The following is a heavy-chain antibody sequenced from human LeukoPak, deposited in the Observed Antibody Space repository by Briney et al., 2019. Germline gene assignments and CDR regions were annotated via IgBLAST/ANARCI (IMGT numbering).Heavy chain of an antibody. CDR2: INQDGSEN. CDR1: EFTFSRYW. J-gene: IGHJ3*02. CDR3: ARQLRGVIVVVITAMDHPFDI. Sequence: GGSLRLSCAASEFTFSRYWMSWVRQAPGKGLEWVANINQDGSENYYVDSVQGRFTISRDNAKNSLYLQMNSLRAEDTAVYYCARQLRGVIVVVITAMDHPFDIWGQGTMVTVSS. V-gene: IGHV3-7*01. D-gene: IGHD3-22*01.